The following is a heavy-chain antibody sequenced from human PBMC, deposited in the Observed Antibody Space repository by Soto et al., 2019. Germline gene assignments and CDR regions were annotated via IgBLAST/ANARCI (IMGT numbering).Heavy chain of an antibody. D-gene: IGHD3-3*01. CDR1: GYSFTSYD. J-gene: IGHJ6*02. CDR2: MNPNSGNT. Sequence: QVQLVQSGAEVKKPGASVKVSCKASGYSFTSYDINWVRQATGPGLEWMGWMNPNSGNTGYAQQFQGRVTMTRNTSICTAYMEVSSLRSENTAVYYCAIYNFWSRYYDDMDVWGQGTTVSVSS. V-gene: IGHV1-8*01. CDR3: AIYNFWSRYYDDMDV.